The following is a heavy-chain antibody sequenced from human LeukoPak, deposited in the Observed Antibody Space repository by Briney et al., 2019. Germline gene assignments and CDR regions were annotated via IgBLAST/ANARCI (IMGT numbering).Heavy chain of an antibody. CDR3: AKGSYYDSSGSFYFDY. V-gene: IGHV3-23*01. J-gene: IGHJ4*02. D-gene: IGHD3-22*01. CDR1: GFTFSDAW. CDR2: ISGSGDNT. Sequence: GGSLRLSCAASGFTFSDAWMNWVRQAPGKGLEWVSGISGSGDNTYYADSVKGRFTISRDNSKNTLYVQVNSLGTEDTAAYYCAKGSYYDSSGSFYFDYWGQGTLVTVSS.